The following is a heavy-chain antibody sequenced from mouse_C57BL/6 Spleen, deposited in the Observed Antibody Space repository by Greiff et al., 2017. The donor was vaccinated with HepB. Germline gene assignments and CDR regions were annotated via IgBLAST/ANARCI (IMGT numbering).Heavy chain of an antibody. Sequence: QVHVKQSGTELVKPGASVKLSCKASGYTFTSYWMHWVKQRPGQGLEWIGNINPSNGGTNYNEKFKSKATLTVDKSSSTAYMQLSSPTSEDSAVYYCARSGYDDYFDYWGQGTTLTVSS. V-gene: IGHV1-53*01. D-gene: IGHD2-2*01. CDR3: ARSGYDDYFDY. CDR1: GYTFTSYW. J-gene: IGHJ2*01. CDR2: INPSNGGT.